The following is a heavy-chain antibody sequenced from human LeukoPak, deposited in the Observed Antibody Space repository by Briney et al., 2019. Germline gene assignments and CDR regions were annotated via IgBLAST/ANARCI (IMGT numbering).Heavy chain of an antibody. CDR3: ARDYAVGESFDI. D-gene: IGHD3-16*01. CDR1: GFTFSSYW. Sequence: GGSLRLSCAASGFTFSSYWMHWVRQAPGEGLVWVARITSDGSSTSHADSVKGRFTISRDNAKNTLYLQMNSLRVEDTAVYYCARDYAVGESFDIWGQGTLDTVSS. J-gene: IGHJ3*02. CDR2: ITSDGSST. V-gene: IGHV3-74*01.